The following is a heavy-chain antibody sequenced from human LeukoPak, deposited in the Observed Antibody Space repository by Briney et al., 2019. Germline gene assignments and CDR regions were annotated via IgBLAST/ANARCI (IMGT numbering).Heavy chain of an antibody. CDR2: ISGSGGST. CDR1: GFAFSSYA. J-gene: IGHJ6*03. Sequence: GSLRLFCAASGFAFSSYAMSWGPQAPGKGLEWVSAISGSGGSTYYADSVKGRFTTSRDNSKNTLYLQMNSLRAEDTAVYYCARQDYWNYYYYMDVWGKGTTVTVSS. D-gene: IGHD1-1*01. CDR3: ARQDYWNYYYYMDV. V-gene: IGHV3-23*01.